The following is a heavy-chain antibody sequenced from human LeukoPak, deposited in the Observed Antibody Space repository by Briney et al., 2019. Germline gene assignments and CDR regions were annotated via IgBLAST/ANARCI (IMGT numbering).Heavy chain of an antibody. CDR1: GFIFSGSA. D-gene: IGHD3-22*01. J-gene: IGHJ4*02. V-gene: IGHV3-73*01. CDR3: TSWGDYYDSSGYPTRY. CDR2: IRNKANSYAT. Sequence: PGGSLRLSCAASGFIFSGSAMHWVRQASGKGLEWVGRIRNKANSYATAYAASVKGRFTISRDDSKNTAYLQMNSLKTEDTAVYYCTSWGDYYDSSGYPTRYWGQGTLVTVSS.